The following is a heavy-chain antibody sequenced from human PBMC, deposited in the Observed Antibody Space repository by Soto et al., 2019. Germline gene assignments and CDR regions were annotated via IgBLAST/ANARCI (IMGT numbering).Heavy chain of an antibody. Sequence: ASVKVSCKASGYTFTSYDINWVRQATGQGLEWMGWMNPNSGNTGYAQKFQGRVTMTRNTSISTAYMELSSLRSEDTAVYYCAGRSYNNNDWSWYYYYYMDVWGKGTTVTVSS. D-gene: IGHD1-1*01. CDR3: AGRSYNNNDWSWYYYYYMDV. V-gene: IGHV1-8*01. CDR1: GYTFTSYD. J-gene: IGHJ6*03. CDR2: MNPNSGNT.